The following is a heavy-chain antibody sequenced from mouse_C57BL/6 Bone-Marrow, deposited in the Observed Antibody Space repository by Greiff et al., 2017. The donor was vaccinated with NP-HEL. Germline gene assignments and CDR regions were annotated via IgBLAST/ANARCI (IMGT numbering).Heavy chain of an antibody. V-gene: IGHV1-22*01. Sequence: EVQLQQSGPELVKPGASVKMSCKASGYTFTDYNMHWVTQSHGKSLEWIGYINPNNGGTSYNQKFKGKATLTVNKSSSTAYMELRSLTSEDSAVYYCASPLGQGFAYWGQGTLVTVSA. D-gene: IGHD4-1*01. J-gene: IGHJ3*01. CDR3: ASPLGQGFAY. CDR1: GYTFTDYN. CDR2: INPNNGGT.